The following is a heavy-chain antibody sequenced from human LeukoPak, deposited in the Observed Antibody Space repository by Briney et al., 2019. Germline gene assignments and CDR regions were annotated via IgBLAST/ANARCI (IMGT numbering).Heavy chain of an antibody. CDR2: IYHGGST. Sequence: PSETLSLTCAVSGYSISGGYYWGWIRQPPGKGLEWIGSIYHGGSTFYNPSLKSRVTISADTSKNQFSLKLSSVTAADTAVYYCASLGVVPGAIPDAFDIWGQGTMVFVSS. V-gene: IGHV4-38-2*01. CDR3: ASLGVVPGAIPDAFDI. CDR1: GYSISGGYY. J-gene: IGHJ3*02. D-gene: IGHD2-2*02.